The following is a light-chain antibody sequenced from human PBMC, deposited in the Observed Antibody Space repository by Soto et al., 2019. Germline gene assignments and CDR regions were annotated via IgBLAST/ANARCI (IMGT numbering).Light chain of an antibody. CDR1: RSAGEW. CDR2: GVS. J-gene: IGKJ2*01. V-gene: IGKV1-5*03. Sequence: DIQMTQSPSTLSASVGDRVTITCRASRSAGEWLAWYQQKPGKAPTLLIYGVSNLQSGVPSRFSGSESETEFSLTIDSLQPDDFATYYCQQFNSHPYTFGPGTKVEIK. CDR3: QQFNSHPYT.